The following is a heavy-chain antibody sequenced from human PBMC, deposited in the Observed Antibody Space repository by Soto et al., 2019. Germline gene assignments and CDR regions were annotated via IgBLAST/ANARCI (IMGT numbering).Heavy chain of an antibody. CDR3: AREGGAYYGSGSSYYYYYYGMDV. Sequence: GGSVKGTCQASGYTFTSYAMPWVRPAPGQRLEWVGGINAGNGNKKYSQKFQGRVTITRDTSASTAYMELSSLRSEDTAVYYCAREGGAYYGSGSSYYYYYYGMDVWGQGTTVTVSS. J-gene: IGHJ6*02. CDR1: GYTFTSYA. CDR2: INAGNGNK. D-gene: IGHD3-10*01. V-gene: IGHV1-3*01.